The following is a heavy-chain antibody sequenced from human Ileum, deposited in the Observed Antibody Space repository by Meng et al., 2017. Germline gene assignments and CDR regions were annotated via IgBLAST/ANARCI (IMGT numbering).Heavy chain of an antibody. Sequence: GSLRLSCTVSGGSISSYYWSWIRQPPGKGLEWIGYIYYSGSTNYNPSLKSRVTISVDTSKNQFSLKLSSVTAADTAVYYCAREDYDFWSGYSSGYFDNWGQGTLVTVSS. D-gene: IGHD3-3*01. CDR3: AREDYDFWSGYSSGYFDN. J-gene: IGHJ4*02. CDR2: IYYSGST. CDR1: GGSISSYY. V-gene: IGHV4-59*01.